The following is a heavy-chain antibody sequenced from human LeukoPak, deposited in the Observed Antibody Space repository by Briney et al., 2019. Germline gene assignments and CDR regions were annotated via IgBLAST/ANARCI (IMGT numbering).Heavy chain of an antibody. D-gene: IGHD6-19*01. J-gene: IGHJ4*02. CDR1: GFTFSSYA. Sequence: PGRSLRLSCAASGFTFSSYAMSWVRQAPGKGLEWVSAISGSGGSTYYADSVKGRFTISRDNSKNTLYLQMNSLRAEDTAVYYCAKDPDSPQYSSGWQWGVDYWGQGTLVTVSS. V-gene: IGHV3-23*01. CDR2: ISGSGGST. CDR3: AKDPDSPQYSSGWQWGVDY.